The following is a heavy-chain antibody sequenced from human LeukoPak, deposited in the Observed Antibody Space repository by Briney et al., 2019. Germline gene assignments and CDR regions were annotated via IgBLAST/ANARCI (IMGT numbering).Heavy chain of an antibody. CDR1: GFTFSDSA. J-gene: IGHJ4*02. CDR3: TTHEPNWGSSDY. D-gene: IGHD7-27*01. V-gene: IGHV3-73*01. CDR2: IRNKTDSYAT. Sequence: GGSLKLSCAASGFTFSDSAMHSVRQAPGKELQCVGRIRNKTDSYATVHGASVKGRSTIFRDDSKNTAYLQMNRLKPEDTAVYYCTTHEPNWGSSDYWGQGTLVTVSS.